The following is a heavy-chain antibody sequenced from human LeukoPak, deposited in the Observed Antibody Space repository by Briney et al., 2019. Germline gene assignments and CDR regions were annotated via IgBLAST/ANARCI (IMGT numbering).Heavy chain of an antibody. J-gene: IGHJ5*02. CDR3: ARPVLPYYXSRFDP. D-gene: IGHD3-22*01. CDR2: IYYSGST. V-gene: IGHV4-59*08. CDR1: GGSISSYY. Sequence: SETLSLTCTVSGGSISSYYWSWIRQPPGKGLEWIGYIYYSGSTNYNPSLKSRVTISVDTSKNQFSLKLSSVTAADTAVYYCARPVLPYYXSRFDPWGQGTLVTVSS.